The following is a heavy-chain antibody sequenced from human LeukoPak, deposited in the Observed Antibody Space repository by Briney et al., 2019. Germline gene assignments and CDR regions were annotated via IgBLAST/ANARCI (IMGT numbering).Heavy chain of an antibody. CDR2: MSRSGEST. Sequence: GGSLRLFCAASGFTFSGFAMSWIRRAPGKGLEWLSSMSRSGESTFYADSVRGRFTISRDSFKSSLHLQMNGLRTEDTALYYCAKGQYCSSTSCFMAFDYWGQGTPVTVSS. J-gene: IGHJ4*02. CDR1: GFTFSGFA. V-gene: IGHV3-23*01. D-gene: IGHD2-2*01. CDR3: AKGQYCSSTSCFMAFDY.